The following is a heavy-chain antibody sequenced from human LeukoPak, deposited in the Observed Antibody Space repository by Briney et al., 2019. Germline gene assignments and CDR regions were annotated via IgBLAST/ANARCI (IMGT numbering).Heavy chain of an antibody. J-gene: IGHJ6*04. CDR2: ISSSGSTI. CDR1: GFTFSSYE. V-gene: IGHV3-48*03. CDR3: ARDREDYYGMDV. Sequence: GGSLRLSCAASGFTFSSYEMNWVRQAPGTGLEWVSYISSSGSTIYYADSVKGRFTISRDNAKNSLYLQMSSLRAEDTAVYYCARDREDYYGMDVWGKGTTVTVSS.